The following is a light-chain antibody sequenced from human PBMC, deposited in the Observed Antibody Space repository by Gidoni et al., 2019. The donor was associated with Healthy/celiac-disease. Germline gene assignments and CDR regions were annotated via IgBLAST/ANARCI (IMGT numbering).Light chain of an antibody. J-gene: IGKJ4*01. CDR1: QSLLHSNAYNY. CDR2: LGS. Sequence: DAVMTQSPCSLRVTPGEPASISCGSSQSLLHSNAYNYLDWYLQKPGQSPQLLIYLGSNRASGVPDRFSGSGSGTDFTLKISRVEAEDVGVYYCMQALQTPGTFGGGTKVEIK. V-gene: IGKV2-28*01. CDR3: MQALQTPGT.